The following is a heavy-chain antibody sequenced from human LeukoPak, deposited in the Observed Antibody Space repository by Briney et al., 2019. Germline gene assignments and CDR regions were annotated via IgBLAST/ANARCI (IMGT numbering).Heavy chain of an antibody. D-gene: IGHD6-13*01. J-gene: IGHJ4*02. V-gene: IGHV3-30*03. CDR2: ISYDGSNK. CDR3: ARDSFSQLAVGGYFDY. CDR1: GFTFSDYY. Sequence: GGSLRLSCAASGFTFSDYYMHWVRQAPGKGLEWVAVISYDGSNKYYADSVKGRFTISRDNSKNTLYLQMNSLRAEDTAVYYCARDSFSQLAVGGYFDYWGQGTLVTVSS.